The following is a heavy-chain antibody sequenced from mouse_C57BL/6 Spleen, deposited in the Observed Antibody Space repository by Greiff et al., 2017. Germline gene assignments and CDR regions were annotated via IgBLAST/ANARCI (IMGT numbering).Heavy chain of an antibody. J-gene: IGHJ4*01. D-gene: IGHD2-1*01. V-gene: IGHV1-81*01. CDR3: AGSVYYGNYVNAMDY. Sequence: VLLVESGAELARPGASVKLSCKASGYTFTSYGISWVKQRTGQGLEWIGEIYPRSGHTYYNETFQGKATLTADKSSSTAYMELRSLTSEDSAVYFCAGSVYYGNYVNAMDYWGQGTSVTVSS. CDR2: IYPRSGHT. CDR1: GYTFTSYG.